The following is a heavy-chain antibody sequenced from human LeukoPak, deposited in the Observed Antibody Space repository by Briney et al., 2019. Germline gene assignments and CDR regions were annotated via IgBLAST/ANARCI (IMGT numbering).Heavy chain of an antibody. CDR1: GYTFTSYT. J-gene: IGHJ3*02. CDR3: ARDRVAVGWSAFDI. Sequence: ASVKVSCKASGYTFTSYTMHWVRQAPGQSLEWMGWISPSNGNTKYSQKFQGRVTITRDTSASTIYMELSSLRSEDAAVYYCARDRVAVGWSAFDIWGQGTMVTVSS. CDR2: ISPSNGNT. D-gene: IGHD6-19*01. V-gene: IGHV1-3*01.